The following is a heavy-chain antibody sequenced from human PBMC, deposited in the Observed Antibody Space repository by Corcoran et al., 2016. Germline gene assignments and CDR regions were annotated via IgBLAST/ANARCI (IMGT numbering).Heavy chain of an antibody. CDR1: GFTFSDFW. CDR3: ARGHCSGTTCTSSSKASDY. Sequence: EVQLVESGGGLVQPGGSLRFSCAASGFTFSDFWMHWVRQAPGKGLEWLATIKQDGSEKYYVDSVKGRFTISRDNTKNSIYLQMNNLRAEETAVYDRARGHCSGTTCTSSSKASDYWGQGTLVTVSS. J-gene: IGHJ4*02. CDR2: IKQDGSEK. V-gene: IGHV3-7*03. D-gene: IGHD2-2*01.